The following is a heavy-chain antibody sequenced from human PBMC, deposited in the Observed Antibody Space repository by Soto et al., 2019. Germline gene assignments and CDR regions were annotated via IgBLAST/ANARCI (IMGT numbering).Heavy chain of an antibody. D-gene: IGHD6-6*01. CDR2: ISSNGVGT. Sequence: EVQLAESGGGXXXXGGXXXXXCXAXXXXXXXXAMDXXXXAXGKGLEYVSGISSNGVGTYYANSVQGRFTISRDNSKNTVYLQMGSLRPEDMAVYYCARRARPDFYYMDVWGKGTTVTVSS. CDR1: XXXXXXXA. CDR3: ARRARPDFYYMDV. J-gene: IGHJ6*03. V-gene: IGHV3-64*01.